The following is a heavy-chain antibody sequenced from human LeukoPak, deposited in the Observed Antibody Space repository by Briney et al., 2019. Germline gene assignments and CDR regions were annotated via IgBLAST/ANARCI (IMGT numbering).Heavy chain of an antibody. Sequence: ASVKVSCKTSGYSFSDNYLHWVRQAPGLGLQLLGWINPNNGVTDYAQRFQGRVIMTRDTSISTVYMELSGLKSDDTAVYYCARAPKSGPNMWYFDYWDQGTLVTVSS. D-gene: IGHD5-12*01. CDR2: INPNNGVT. V-gene: IGHV1-2*02. J-gene: IGHJ4*02. CDR1: GYSFSDNY. CDR3: ARAPKSGPNMWYFDY.